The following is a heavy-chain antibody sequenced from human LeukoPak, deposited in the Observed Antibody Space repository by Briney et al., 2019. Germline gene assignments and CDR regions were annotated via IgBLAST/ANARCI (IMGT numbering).Heavy chain of an antibody. CDR3: ARSRCSSGWYGYFDY. CDR1: GDSISSYY. CDR2: IYYTGST. Sequence: SETLSLTCSVSGDSISSYYWNWIRQPPGKGLEWIGYIYYTGSTNYNPSLKSRVTISLDTSKNQFSLKLSSVTAADTAVYYCARSRCSSGWYGYFDYWGQGTLVTVSS. D-gene: IGHD6-19*01. J-gene: IGHJ4*02. V-gene: IGHV4-59*01.